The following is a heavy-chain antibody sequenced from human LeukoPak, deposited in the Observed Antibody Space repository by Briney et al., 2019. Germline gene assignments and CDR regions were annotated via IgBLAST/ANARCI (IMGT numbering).Heavy chain of an antibody. Sequence: GASVKVSCKASGYTFTSYGISWVRQAPGQGLEWMGWISAYNGNTNYAQKLQGRVTMTTDTSTSTAYMVLRSLRSDDTAVYYCARYYYDSSGYYYARHYYYGMDVWGQGTTVTVSS. J-gene: IGHJ6*02. D-gene: IGHD3-22*01. V-gene: IGHV1-18*01. CDR3: ARYYYDSSGYYYARHYYYGMDV. CDR1: GYTFTSYG. CDR2: ISAYNGNT.